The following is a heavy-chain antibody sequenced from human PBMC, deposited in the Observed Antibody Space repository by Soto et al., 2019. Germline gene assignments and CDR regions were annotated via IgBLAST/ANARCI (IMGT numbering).Heavy chain of an antibody. CDR2: ISSNGGTT. V-gene: IGHV3-64*01. CDR1: GFTFSSYD. J-gene: IGHJ4*02. Sequence: EVQLAESGGGMVQPGGSLRLSCVASGFTFSSYDMHWVRQAPGKGLEYVSSISSNGGTTYYGNSVKGRFTISRDNSTNTLYLQMGSVRADDMAVYYCVGRVSGNYDYWGQAPRVTVSS. CDR3: VGRVSGNYDY. D-gene: IGHD1-7*01.